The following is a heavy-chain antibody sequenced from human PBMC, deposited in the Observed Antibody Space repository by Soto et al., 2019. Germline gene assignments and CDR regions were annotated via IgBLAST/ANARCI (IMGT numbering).Heavy chain of an antibody. D-gene: IGHD1-26*01. CDR2: IKSETDDGTT. Sequence: EVQLVEAGGGLVKPGGSLRLSCAASGFTFSNAWMTWVRQAPGKGLEWVGRIKSETDDGTTDYAAPVKGRFTISRDDSKDTLYLQMNSLKTEDTAVYYCTTIRLTWGYCGQGTLVTVSS. CDR3: TTIRLTWGY. J-gene: IGHJ4*02. CDR1: GFTFSNAW. V-gene: IGHV3-15*01.